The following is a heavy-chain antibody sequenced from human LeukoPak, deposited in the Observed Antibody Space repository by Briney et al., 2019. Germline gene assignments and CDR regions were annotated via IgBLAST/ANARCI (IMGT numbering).Heavy chain of an antibody. V-gene: IGHV3-43*02. Sequence: GQSLRLSCVAAAPNFDASAMHWVRQAPRKGLDVASHISGNGGSKVSEDSGKGRFSISRDNSKNSMYLQMNSLRSEDTAMYYCAKESGKFDYWGQGTLVAVSS. J-gene: IGHJ4*02. CDR1: APNFDASA. CDR3: AKESGKFDY. CDR2: ISGNGGSK.